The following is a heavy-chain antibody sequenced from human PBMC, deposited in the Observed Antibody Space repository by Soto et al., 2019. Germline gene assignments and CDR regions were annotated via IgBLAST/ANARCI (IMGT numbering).Heavy chain of an antibody. V-gene: IGHV5-10-1*01. Sequence: GESLKISCKGSGYSFTSYWISWVRQMPGKGLEWMGMIDPSDSYTNYSPSFQGHVTISADKSISTAYLQWSSLNASDTAMYYCARAPGSAGGTAMVTDYYYYGMDVWGQGTTVTVSS. J-gene: IGHJ6*02. CDR1: GYSFTSYW. CDR3: ARAPGSAGGTAMVTDYYYYGMDV. D-gene: IGHD5-18*01. CDR2: IDPSDSYT.